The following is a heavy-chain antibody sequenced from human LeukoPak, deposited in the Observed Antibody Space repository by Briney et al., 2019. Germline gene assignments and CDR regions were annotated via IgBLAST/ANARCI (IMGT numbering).Heavy chain of an antibody. CDR2: ISYDGSNK. CDR3: ASDIAVADDY. D-gene: IGHD6-19*01. Sequence: GGSLRLSCAASGFTFSSYAMHWVRQAPGKGLEWVAVISYDGSNKYYADSVKGRFTISRDNSKNTLYLQMNSLRAEDTAVYYCASDIAVADDYWGQGTLVTVSS. CDR1: GFTFSSYA. V-gene: IGHV3-30*04. J-gene: IGHJ4*02.